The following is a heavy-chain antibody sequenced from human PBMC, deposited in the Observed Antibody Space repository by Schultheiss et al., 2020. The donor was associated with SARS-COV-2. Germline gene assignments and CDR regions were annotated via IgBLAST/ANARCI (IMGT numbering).Heavy chain of an antibody. J-gene: IGHJ3*01. V-gene: IGHV2-5*01. Sequence: SGPTLVKPTQTLTLTCSFSGFSLTTSGVRVGWIRQPPGKALEWLALIYWNDDKRYSPSLKSRLTITKDTSKNQVVLTMTNMDPVDTATYYCAHLGHQRGAIDLWGQGAMVTVAS. CDR3: AHLGHQRGAIDL. CDR2: IYWNDDK. CDR1: GFSLTTSGVR. D-gene: IGHD6-25*01.